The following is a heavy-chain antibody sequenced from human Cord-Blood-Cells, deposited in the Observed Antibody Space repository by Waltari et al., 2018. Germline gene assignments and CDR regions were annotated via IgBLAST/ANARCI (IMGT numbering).Heavy chain of an antibody. CDR2: IIPIFGTA. D-gene: IGHD2-15*01. CDR1: GGTFSSYA. J-gene: IGHJ6*02. Sequence: QVQLVQSGAEVKKPGSSVKVSCKASGGTFSSYAISWVRQAPGQGLGWIGGIIPIFGTANYAQKFQGRVTITADESTSTAYMELSSLRSEDTAVYYCARACGGSCRGYYYYGMDVWGQGTTVTVSS. CDR3: ARACGGSCRGYYYYGMDV. V-gene: IGHV1-69*01.